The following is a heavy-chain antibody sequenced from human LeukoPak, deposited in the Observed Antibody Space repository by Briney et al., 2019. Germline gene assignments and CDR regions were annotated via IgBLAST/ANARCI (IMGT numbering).Heavy chain of an antibody. CDR2: ISSSSSYI. CDR3: ARDSSYYDILTGYLDY. V-gene: IGHV3-21*01. J-gene: IGHJ4*02. CDR1: GFTFSSYE. D-gene: IGHD3-9*01. Sequence: GGSLRLSCAASGFTFSSYEMNWVRQAPGKGLEWVSSISSSSSYIYYADSVKGRFTISRDNAKNSLYLQMNSLRAEDTAVYYCARDSSYYDILTGYLDYWGQGTLVTVSS.